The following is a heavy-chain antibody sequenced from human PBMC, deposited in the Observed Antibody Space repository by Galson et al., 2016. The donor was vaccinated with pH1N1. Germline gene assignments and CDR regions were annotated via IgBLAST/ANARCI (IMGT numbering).Heavy chain of an antibody. Sequence: SLRLSCAASGFTFSNYVIYWLRQAPGKGLEWVSGISGSGHSTYYAGSVKCRFTISRDNSKNKVLPQMKSLRAEDTAIYYCANDLSRVVSTSGYVVWWGQGTLVTVSS. D-gene: IGHD5/OR15-5a*01. J-gene: IGHJ4*02. CDR1: GFTFSNYV. CDR3: ANDLSRVVSTSGYVVW. V-gene: IGHV3-23*01. CDR2: ISGSGHST.